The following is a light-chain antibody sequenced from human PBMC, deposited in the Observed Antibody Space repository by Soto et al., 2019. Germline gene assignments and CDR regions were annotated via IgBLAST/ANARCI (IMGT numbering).Light chain of an antibody. Sequence: QSVLTQPASVSGSPGQSITISCTGTSSDVGGYNYVSWYQQHPGKAPKLMIYYFSYRSSGVSNRFSGSKSGNTASLTISGLQAEDEADYYCSSYTSINSYVFGTGTRSPS. V-gene: IGLV2-14*03. CDR1: SSDVGGYNY. CDR3: SSYTSINSYV. J-gene: IGLJ1*01. CDR2: YFS.